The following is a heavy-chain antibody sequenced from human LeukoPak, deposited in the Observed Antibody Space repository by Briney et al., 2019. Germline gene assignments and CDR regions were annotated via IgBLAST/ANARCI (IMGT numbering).Heavy chain of an antibody. CDR3: ARGLYCGGDCYPPQFDY. V-gene: IGHV3-23*01. CDR1: GFTFSSYA. J-gene: IGHJ4*02. D-gene: IGHD2-21*02. Sequence: PGGSLRLSCAASGFTFSSYAMSWVRQAPGKGLEWVSAISGSGGSTYYADSVKGRFTISRDNSKNTLYLQMNSLRAEDTAVYYCARGLYCGGDCYPPQFDYWGQGTLVTVSS. CDR2: ISGSGGST.